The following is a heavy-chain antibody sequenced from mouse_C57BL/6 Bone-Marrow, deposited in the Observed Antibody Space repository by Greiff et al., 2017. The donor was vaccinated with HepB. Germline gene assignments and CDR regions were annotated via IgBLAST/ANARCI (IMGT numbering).Heavy chain of an antibody. CDR2: INPNNGGT. V-gene: IGHV1-18*01. CDR1: GYTFTDYN. Sequence: VQLQQSGPELVKPGASVKIPCKASGYTFTDYNMDWVKQSHGKSLEWIGDINPNNGGTIYNQKFKSKATLTVDKSSSTAYMELRSLTSEDTAVYYCARHGSSYSYYAMDYWGQGTSVTVSS. J-gene: IGHJ4*01. D-gene: IGHD1-1*01. CDR3: ARHGSSYSYYAMDY.